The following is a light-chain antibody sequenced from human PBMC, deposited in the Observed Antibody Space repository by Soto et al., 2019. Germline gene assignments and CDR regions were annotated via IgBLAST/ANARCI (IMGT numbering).Light chain of an antibody. CDR1: QSISSNY. V-gene: IGKV3-20*01. CDR2: GAS. CDR3: QQYGSSGT. J-gene: IGKJ4*02. Sequence: ETELPRSRGALTSPRGARPTISYRASQSISSNYLAWYQQKPGQAPRLLIYGASNRATGIPDRFSGSGCGKDFNVTSSRLEPEDFAVNYCQQYGSSGTFGEGTKVDIK.